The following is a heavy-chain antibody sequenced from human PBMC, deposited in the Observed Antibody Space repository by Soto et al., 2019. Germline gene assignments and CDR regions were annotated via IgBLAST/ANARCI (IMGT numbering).Heavy chain of an antibody. CDR3: ARESSGYSRGTDAFDI. D-gene: IGHD3-22*01. V-gene: IGHV1-46*01. CDR2: INPSGGST. Sequence: QVQLVQSGAEVKKPGSSVKVSCKASGYTFTSYYMHWVRQAPGQGLEWMGIINPSGGSTSYAQKFQGRVTMTRDTSTSTVYMELSSLRSEDTAVYYCARESSGYSRGTDAFDIWGQGTMVTVSS. J-gene: IGHJ3*02. CDR1: GYTFTSYY.